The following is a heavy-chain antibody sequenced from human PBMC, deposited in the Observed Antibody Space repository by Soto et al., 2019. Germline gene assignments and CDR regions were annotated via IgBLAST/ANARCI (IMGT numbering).Heavy chain of an antibody. D-gene: IGHD3-10*01. Sequence: QVQLVQSGAEVKKPGSSVKVSCKASGGTFSSYTISWVRQAPGQGLEWMARIIPILGIANYAQNFQGRVTITADKSTSPAYMELISRRSEDTAVYYCARFRGSYGMDVWGQRTTVTVSS. CDR2: IIPILGIA. CDR1: GGTFSSYT. V-gene: IGHV1-69*02. CDR3: ARFRGSYGMDV. J-gene: IGHJ6*02.